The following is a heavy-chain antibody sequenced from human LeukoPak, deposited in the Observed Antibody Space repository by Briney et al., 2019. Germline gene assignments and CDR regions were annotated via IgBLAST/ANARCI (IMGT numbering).Heavy chain of an antibody. Sequence: PGGSLRLSCAASGFTFSSYAMSWVRQAPGKGLEWVSAISGSGGSTYYADSVKGRFTISRDNAKNSLYLQMNSLRAEDTALYYCAKDLAAAGFKGFDYWGQGTLVTVSS. CDR3: AKDLAAAGFKGFDY. CDR2: ISGSGGST. CDR1: GFTFSSYA. V-gene: IGHV3-23*01. D-gene: IGHD6-13*01. J-gene: IGHJ4*02.